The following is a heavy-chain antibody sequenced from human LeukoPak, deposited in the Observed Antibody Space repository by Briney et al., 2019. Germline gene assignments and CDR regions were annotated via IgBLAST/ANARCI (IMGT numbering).Heavy chain of an antibody. V-gene: IGHV3-20*04. D-gene: IGHD6-13*01. CDR2: INWNGGST. CDR1: GGSFSGYY. J-gene: IGHJ6*03. Sequence: ETLSLTCAVYGGSFSGYYWSWIRQPPGKGLEWVSGINWNGGSTGYADSVKGRFTISRDNAKNSLYLQMNSLRAEDTALYYCARDGNIAAAGSDYYYYYYMDVWGKGTTVTVSS. CDR3: ARDGNIAAAGSDYYYYYYMDV.